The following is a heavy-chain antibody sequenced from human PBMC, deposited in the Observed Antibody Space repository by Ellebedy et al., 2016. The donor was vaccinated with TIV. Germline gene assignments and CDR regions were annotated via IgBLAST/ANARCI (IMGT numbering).Heavy chain of an antibody. CDR2: IKQDGSEK. D-gene: IGHD6-13*01. CDR1: GITFSNYW. CDR3: ARGVSMYSSSTWFDFDY. Sequence: GESLKISCAASGITFSNYWMNWVRQAPGKGLEWVANIKQDGSEKFSMDSVKGRITVSRDNAKNSLYLQMDSVSAEDTAVYYCARGVSMYSSSTWFDFDYWGQGAPVTVSS. V-gene: IGHV3-7*04. J-gene: IGHJ4*02.